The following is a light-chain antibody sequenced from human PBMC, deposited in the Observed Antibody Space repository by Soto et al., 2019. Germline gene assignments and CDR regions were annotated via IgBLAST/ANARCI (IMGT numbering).Light chain of an antibody. Sequence: EIVMTQSPATLSVSPGERATLSCRASQSVSSNLAWYQQKPGQAPRLLIYGASTRATGIPVRFSGSGSGTEFTLTISSLQSEDFAVYYCQQYNNWLSITFGQGTRLEIK. J-gene: IGKJ5*01. CDR1: QSVSSN. CDR3: QQYNNWLSIT. V-gene: IGKV3-15*01. CDR2: GAS.